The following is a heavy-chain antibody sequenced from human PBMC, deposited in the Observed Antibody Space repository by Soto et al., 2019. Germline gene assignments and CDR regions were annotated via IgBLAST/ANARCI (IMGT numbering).Heavy chain of an antibody. V-gene: IGHV3-74*01. CDR3: AREGSCTNGVCYTRNPDAYY. Sequence: EVQLVESGGGLVQPGGSLRLSCAASGFTFSSYWMHWVRQAPGKGLVWVSHINSDGSSTSYADSVKGRFTISRDNAKNTLYLQMNSLRAEDTAVYYCAREGSCTNGVCYTRNPDAYYWGQGTLVTVSS. J-gene: IGHJ4*02. CDR1: GFTFSSYW. D-gene: IGHD2-8*01. CDR2: INSDGSST.